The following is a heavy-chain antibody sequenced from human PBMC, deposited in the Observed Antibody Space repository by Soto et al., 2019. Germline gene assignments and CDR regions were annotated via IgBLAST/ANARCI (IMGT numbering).Heavy chain of an antibody. J-gene: IGHJ4*02. D-gene: IGHD6-19*01. CDR1: GYIFTSYG. CDR2: ISAYKGDT. Sequence: ASVKVSCKASGYIFTSYGISWVRLAGGQGREWMGWISAYKGDTKYAQKLQGRVTMTTDTSTRTAYMELRSLTSDDTAVYYCARVAVDGTPPDTDGFDDWRQGTLFPVSS. V-gene: IGHV1-18*01. CDR3: ARVAVDGTPPDTDGFDD.